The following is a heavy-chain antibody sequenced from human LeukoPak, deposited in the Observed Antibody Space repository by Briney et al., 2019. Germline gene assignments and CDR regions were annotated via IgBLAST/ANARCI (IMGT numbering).Heavy chain of an antibody. Sequence: NSGGSLRLSCAASGFTFITYSMTWVRQAPGKGLEWVSSISSSSSYIYYADSVKGRFTISRDNAKNSLYLQMNSLRAEDTAVYYCARDPRSSGYYFNDAFDIWGQGTMVTVSS. CDR1: GFTFITYS. V-gene: IGHV3-21*01. J-gene: IGHJ3*02. D-gene: IGHD3-22*01. CDR2: ISSSSSYI. CDR3: ARDPRSSGYYFNDAFDI.